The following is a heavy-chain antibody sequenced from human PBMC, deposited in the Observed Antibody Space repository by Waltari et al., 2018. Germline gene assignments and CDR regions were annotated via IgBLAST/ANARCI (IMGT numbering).Heavy chain of an antibody. V-gene: IGHV5-51*01. CDR1: GYSFTSYW. D-gene: IGHD2-21*01. J-gene: IGHJ5*02. Sequence: EVQLVQSGAEVKKPGESLKISCKGSGYSFTSYWIGWVRQMPGKGLEWMGIIYPGDTDTRYSPSFQGQVTISADKSISTAYLQWSSLKASDTAMYYCARRLSPYCELRYDWFDPWGQGTLVTVSS. CDR2: IYPGDTDT. CDR3: ARRLSPYCELRYDWFDP.